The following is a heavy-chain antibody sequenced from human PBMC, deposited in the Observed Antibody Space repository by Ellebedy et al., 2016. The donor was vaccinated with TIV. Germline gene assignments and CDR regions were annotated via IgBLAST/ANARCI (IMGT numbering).Heavy chain of an antibody. V-gene: IGHV3-23*01. CDR1: GFTFNDYA. D-gene: IGHD2-21*02. Sequence: PGGSLRLSCAASGFTFNDYAMSWVRQAPGKGLEWVSAISGSGGSTYYADSVKGRFTISRDNSKNTLYLQMNSLRAEDTAVYYCVKDLCDDDCSIYWGQGTLVTVSS. J-gene: IGHJ4*02. CDR2: ISGSGGST. CDR3: VKDLCDDDCSIY.